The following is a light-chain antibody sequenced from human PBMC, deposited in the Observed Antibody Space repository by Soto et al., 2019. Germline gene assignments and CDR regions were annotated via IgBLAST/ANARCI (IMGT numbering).Light chain of an antibody. CDR3: SSYADSKTLL. V-gene: IGLV2-8*01. Sequence: QSALTQPPSASGSPGQSVTISCTGTSSDVGGYNYVSWYQQHPGKAPKLMIYEVSKRPSGVPDRFSGSKSGSTASLTVSGLQAEDEADYYCSSYADSKTLLFGGGTKLTVL. CDR1: SSDVGGYNY. J-gene: IGLJ2*01. CDR2: EVS.